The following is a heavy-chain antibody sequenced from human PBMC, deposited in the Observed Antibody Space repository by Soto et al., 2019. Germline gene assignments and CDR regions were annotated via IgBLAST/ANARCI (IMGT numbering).Heavy chain of an antibody. CDR2: IYYNGNT. CDR3: ARDDYVDWGGGDYYYYMDV. D-gene: IGHD4-17*01. CDR1: GGSISYYY. V-gene: IGHV4-59*01. J-gene: IGHJ6*03. Sequence: AETLSLTCTVSGGSISYYYWSWIRQPPGKGLEWIGYIYYNGNTNYNPSLKSRVTISLDTSKNQFSLKLSSVTAADTAVYYCARDDYVDWGGGDYYYYMDVWGKGTTVTVSS.